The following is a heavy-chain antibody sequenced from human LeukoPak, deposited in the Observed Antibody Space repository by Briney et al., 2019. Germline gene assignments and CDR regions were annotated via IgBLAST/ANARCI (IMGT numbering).Heavy chain of an antibody. J-gene: IGHJ6*02. CDR3: ATRGRDGYNANYYGMDV. D-gene: IGHD5-24*01. CDR1: GFPFSSYA. Sequence: GGSLRLSCAASGFPFSSYAMNWVRQAPGKGLEWVAGISSGDRTFHAESVKGRFTISRDKSKDTLYLQMNSLRAEDTAVYYCATRGRDGYNANYYGMDVWGQGTTVTVPS. V-gene: IGHV3-23*01. CDR2: ISSGDRT.